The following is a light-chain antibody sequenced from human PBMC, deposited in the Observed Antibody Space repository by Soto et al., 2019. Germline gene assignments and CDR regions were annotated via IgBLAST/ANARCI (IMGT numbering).Light chain of an antibody. CDR1: QRISSW. V-gene: IGKV1-5*01. Sequence: DIQMTQSPSTLSASVGDRVTITCRASQRISSWLAWYQQKPGKAPKILIYDASSLESGVPSRFSGSGSGTEFTLTISSLQPDDFATYFCQQYDSYSPTFGQGTKVDIK. J-gene: IGKJ1*01. CDR3: QQYDSYSPT. CDR2: DAS.